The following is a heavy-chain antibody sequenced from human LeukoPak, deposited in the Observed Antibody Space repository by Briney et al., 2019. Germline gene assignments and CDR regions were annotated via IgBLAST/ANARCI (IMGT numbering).Heavy chain of an antibody. Sequence: GGSLRLSCAASGFTFSSYWMSWVRQAPGKGLEWVANIKQDGSEKYYVDSVKGRFTISRDNAKNTLYLQMNSLRDEDTAVYYCARRGSYDIDAFDIWGQGTMVTVSS. J-gene: IGHJ3*02. V-gene: IGHV3-7*03. D-gene: IGHD3-9*01. CDR2: IKQDGSEK. CDR3: ARRGSYDIDAFDI. CDR1: GFTFSSYW.